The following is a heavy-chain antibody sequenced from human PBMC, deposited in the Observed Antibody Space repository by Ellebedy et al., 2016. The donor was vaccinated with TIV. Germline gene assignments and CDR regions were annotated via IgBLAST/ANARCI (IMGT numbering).Heavy chain of an antibody. CDR3: AKGSSSGFNYDRVGFEY. V-gene: IGHV3-23*01. J-gene: IGHJ4*02. D-gene: IGHD3-22*01. CDR2: ISGGGGST. CDR1: GFTFSSFA. Sequence: GESLKIPCAASGFTFSSFAMHWVRQAPGTGLELLSVISGGGGSTYHADFVKGRFTITRDNSKNTLYLQLNRLRSADTAVYYCAKGSSSGFNYDRVGFEYWGQGTLVTVSS.